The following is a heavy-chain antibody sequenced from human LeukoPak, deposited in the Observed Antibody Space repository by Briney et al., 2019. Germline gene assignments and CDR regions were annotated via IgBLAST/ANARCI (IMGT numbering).Heavy chain of an antibody. CDR3: AREWAGSDYYGMDV. D-gene: IGHD1-26*01. CDR2: INHSGST. CDR1: GRSFSDYY. Sequence: PSENLSLTCAVYGRSFSDYYWSWIRQPPGKGLEWIGEINHSGSTDYNPSLKSRVTISVDTSKNRFSLKLSSMTAADTAVYYCAREWAGSDYYGMDVWGQGTTVTVSS. J-gene: IGHJ6*02. V-gene: IGHV4-34*01.